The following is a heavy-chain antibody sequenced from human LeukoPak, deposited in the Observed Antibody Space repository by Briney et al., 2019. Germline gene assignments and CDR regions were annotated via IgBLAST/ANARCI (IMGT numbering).Heavy chain of an antibody. V-gene: IGHV4-59*08. CDR3: ARHHRSRRYYYDSSGYSNGAFDI. Sequence: SETLSLTYTVSGGSISSYYWSWIRQPPGKGLEWIGYIYYSGSTNYNPSLKSRVTISVDTSKNQFSLKLSSVTAADTAVYYCARHHRSRRYYYDSSGYSNGAFDIWGQGTMVTVSS. J-gene: IGHJ3*02. CDR2: IYYSGST. D-gene: IGHD3-22*01. CDR1: GGSISSYY.